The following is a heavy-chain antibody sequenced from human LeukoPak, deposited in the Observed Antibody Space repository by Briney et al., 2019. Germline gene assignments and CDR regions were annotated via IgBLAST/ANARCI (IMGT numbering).Heavy chain of an antibody. D-gene: IGHD5-24*01. Sequence: GGSLRLSCAASGFTFSSYAMSWVRQAPGKGLEWVSAISGSGGSTYYADSVKGRFTISRDNSKNTLYLQMNSLRAEDTAVYYCAKSPVEMATIPPYYFDYWGQGTLVTVSS. V-gene: IGHV3-23*01. J-gene: IGHJ4*02. CDR1: GFTFSSYA. CDR3: AKSPVEMATIPPYYFDY. CDR2: ISGSGGST.